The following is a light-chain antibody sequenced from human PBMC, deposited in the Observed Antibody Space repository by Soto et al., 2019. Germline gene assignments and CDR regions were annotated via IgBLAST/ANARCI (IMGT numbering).Light chain of an antibody. CDR3: QSYDNSNVI. V-gene: IGLV6-57*01. Sequence: NFMLTQPHSVSESPGKTVTISCTRSSGSIASNYVQWYQQRPGSSPTTVIYEDNQRPSGVPDRFSGSIDSSSNSASLTISGLKNEDEADYYCQSYDNSNVIFGGGTKLTVL. CDR1: SGSIASNY. J-gene: IGLJ2*01. CDR2: EDN.